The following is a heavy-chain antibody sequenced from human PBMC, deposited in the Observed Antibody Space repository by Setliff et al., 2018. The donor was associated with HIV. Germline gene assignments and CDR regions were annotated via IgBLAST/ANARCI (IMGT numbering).Heavy chain of an antibody. CDR2: IYTSGST. J-gene: IGHJ6*03. Sequence: SETLSLTCTVSGGSISSGSYDWSWIRRTDGKGLEWIGRIYTSGSTNYNPSLKSRVTISVDTYKNQFSLKLRSVTAADTAVYYCARETYYYDNPQYYYYQMDVWGKVPTVTVS. V-gene: IGHV4-61*02. CDR1: GGSISSGSYD. D-gene: IGHD3-22*01. CDR3: ARETYYYDNPQYYYYQMDV.